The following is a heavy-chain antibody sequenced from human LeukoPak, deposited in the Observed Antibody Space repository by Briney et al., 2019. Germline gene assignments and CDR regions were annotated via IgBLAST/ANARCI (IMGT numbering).Heavy chain of an antibody. CDR1: GFTFSSYA. V-gene: IGHV3-23*01. J-gene: IGHJ4*02. CDR2: ISGSGGST. CDR3: AKDSKLMYYYDSSGYGWLDY. Sequence: PGGSLRLSCAASGFTFSSYAMSWVRQAPGKGLEWVSAISGSGGSTYYADSVKGRFTISRDNSKNTLYLHMNSLRAEDTAAYYCAKDSKLMYYYDSSGYGWLDYWGQGTLVTVSS. D-gene: IGHD3-22*01.